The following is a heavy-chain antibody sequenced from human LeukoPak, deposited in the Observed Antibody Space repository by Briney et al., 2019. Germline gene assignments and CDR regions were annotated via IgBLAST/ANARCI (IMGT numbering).Heavy chain of an antibody. CDR3: AKGRGAYSYFEN. CDR1: GFTFDDYA. D-gene: IGHD5-18*01. J-gene: IGHJ4*02. V-gene: IGHV3-9*01. Sequence: GGSLRLSCAASGFTFDDYAMHWVRQAPGKGLEWVSGISWNSGTLGYADSVKGRFTISRDNAKNSLYLQMNSLRAEDTALYYCAKGRGAYSYFENWGQGTLVTVSS. CDR2: ISWNSGTL.